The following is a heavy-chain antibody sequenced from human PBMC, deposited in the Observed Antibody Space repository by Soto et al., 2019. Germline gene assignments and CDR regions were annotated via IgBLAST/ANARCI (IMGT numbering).Heavy chain of an antibody. Sequence: SETLSLTCAVYGGSFSGYYWSWIRQPPGKGLEWIGEINHSGSTNYNPSLKSRVTISVDTSKNQFSLKLSSVTAADTAVYYCARHFQDIVVVPAAPDWYFDLWGRGTLVTVSS. CDR3: ARHFQDIVVVPAAPDWYFDL. D-gene: IGHD2-2*01. CDR1: GGSFSGYY. CDR2: INHSGST. J-gene: IGHJ2*01. V-gene: IGHV4-34*01.